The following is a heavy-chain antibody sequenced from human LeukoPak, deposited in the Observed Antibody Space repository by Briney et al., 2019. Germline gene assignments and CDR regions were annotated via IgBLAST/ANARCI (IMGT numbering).Heavy chain of an antibody. CDR2: IYDSGST. Sequence: SETLFLTCAVSGVSIRSHFWSWIRQPPGKGLEWIGYIYDSGSTNYNPSLKSRVTISVDTSKNQFSLKLTSVTAADTAVYYCARCPCYGAGYYHYYGLDLWGQGTTVTVSS. J-gene: IGHJ6*02. D-gene: IGHD2-2*01. CDR3: ARCPCYGAGYYHYYGLDL. V-gene: IGHV4-59*11. CDR1: GVSIRSHF.